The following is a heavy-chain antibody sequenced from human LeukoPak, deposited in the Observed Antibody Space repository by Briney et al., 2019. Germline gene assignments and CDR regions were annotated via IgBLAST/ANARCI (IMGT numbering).Heavy chain of an antibody. CDR3: ARAYCGGDCYNYYYYYYMDV. CDR2: ISYSGST. CDR1: GGSISSSSYY. Sequence: SETLSLTCIVSGGSISSSSYYWGWIRQPPGKGLEWIGSISYSGSTYYNPSLKSRVTISVDTSKNQFSLKLSSVTAADTAVYYCARAYCGGDCYNYYYYYYMDVWGKGTTVTVSS. V-gene: IGHV4-39*07. D-gene: IGHD2-21*02. J-gene: IGHJ6*03.